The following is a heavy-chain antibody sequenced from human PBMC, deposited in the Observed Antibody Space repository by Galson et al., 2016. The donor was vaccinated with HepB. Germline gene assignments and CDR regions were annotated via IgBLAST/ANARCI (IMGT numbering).Heavy chain of an antibody. CDR1: GDIFNKYA. J-gene: IGHJ4*02. D-gene: IGHD3-22*01. CDR3: AKEPLNYYDNSGYSGYLDY. CDR2: IIPMFGAP. V-gene: IGHV1-69*13. Sequence: SVKVSCKASGDIFNKYAIRWVRQAPGQGLEWIGGIIPMFGAPNYAQKFQGRVTITADESARIVYLEVSSLTSEDTAVYYCAKEPLNYYDNSGYSGYLDYWGQGNLVTVSS.